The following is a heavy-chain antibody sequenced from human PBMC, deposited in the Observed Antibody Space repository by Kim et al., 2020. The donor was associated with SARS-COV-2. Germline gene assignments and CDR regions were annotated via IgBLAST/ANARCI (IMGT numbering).Heavy chain of an antibody. CDR1: GGTFSSYA. D-gene: IGHD3-22*01. J-gene: IGHJ4*02. CDR2: IIPIFGTA. Sequence: SVKVSCKASGGTFSSYAISWVRQAPGQGLEWMGGIIPIFGTANYAQKFQGRVTITADESTSTAYMELSSLRSEDTAVYYCARGYYYDSSGYYSPYYFEYCGQRTLVTVSS. CDR3: ARGYYYDSSGYYSPYYFEY. V-gene: IGHV1-69*13.